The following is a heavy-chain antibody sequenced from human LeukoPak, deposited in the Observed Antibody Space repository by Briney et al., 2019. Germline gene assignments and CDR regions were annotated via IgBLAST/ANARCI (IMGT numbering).Heavy chain of an antibody. D-gene: IGHD4-17*01. CDR2: ISGSGDNT. CDR3: AKGRGTAVTSAANY. J-gene: IGHJ4*02. Sequence: GGSLRLSCAASGFTFSSYAMSWVRQAPGKGLEWVSSISGSGDNTYYADSVKDRFSISKDNSKTTVSLQMNSLRAEDTAVYYCAKGRGTAVTSAANYWGQGTLVTVSS. V-gene: IGHV3-23*01. CDR1: GFTFSSYA.